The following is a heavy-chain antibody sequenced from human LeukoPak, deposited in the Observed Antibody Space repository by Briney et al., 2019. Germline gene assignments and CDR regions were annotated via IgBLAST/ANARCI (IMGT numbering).Heavy chain of an antibody. D-gene: IGHD4-23*01. Sequence: SETLSLTCSVDGGSFTGYYRTWIRQAPGKGLEWIGEINHRESSNYNPSLKSRVTLSIDTSKKQFSLHLTSLTAADTAVYYCARVTGYGGDSLRYWGQGTLVTISS. V-gene: IGHV4-34*01. J-gene: IGHJ4*02. CDR3: ARVTGYGGDSLRY. CDR1: GGSFTGYY. CDR2: INHRESS.